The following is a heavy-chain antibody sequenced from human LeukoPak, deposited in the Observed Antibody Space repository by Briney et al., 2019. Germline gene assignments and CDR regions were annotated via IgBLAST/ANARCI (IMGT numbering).Heavy chain of an antibody. V-gene: IGHV3-48*03. Sequence: PGGSLRLSCAASGFTFSSYEMNWVRQAPGKGLEWVSYISSSGSTIYYADSVKGRFTISRDNAKNSLYLQMNSLRAEDTAVYYWAREGIVAAGWFDPWGQGTLVTGSS. CDR2: ISSSGSTI. D-gene: IGHD5-12*01. CDR3: AREGIVAAGWFDP. CDR1: GFTFSSYE. J-gene: IGHJ5*02.